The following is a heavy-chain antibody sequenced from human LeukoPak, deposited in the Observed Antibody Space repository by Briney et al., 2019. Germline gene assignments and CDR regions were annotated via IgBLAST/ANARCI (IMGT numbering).Heavy chain of an antibody. CDR3: ARSNYYDSSGLFYFDY. CDR1: GFTFSSYE. Sequence: GGSLRLSCAASGFTFSSYEMNWVRQAPGKGVEGVSYISSSGSTIYYADSVKGRFTISRDNAKNSLYLQMNSLRAEDTAVYYCARSNYYDSSGLFYFDYWGQGTLVTVSS. J-gene: IGHJ4*02. V-gene: IGHV3-48*03. CDR2: ISSSGSTI. D-gene: IGHD3-22*01.